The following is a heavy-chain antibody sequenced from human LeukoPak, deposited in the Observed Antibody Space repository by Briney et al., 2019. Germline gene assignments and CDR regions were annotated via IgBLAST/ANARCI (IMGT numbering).Heavy chain of an antibody. CDR1: GLTFSSYG. Sequence: GGSLRLSCAASGLTFSSYGMHWVRQAPGKGLEWVAFIRYDGSNKYYADSVKGRFTISRDNSKNTLYLQMNSLRAEDTAVYYCAKDDSRRYSSSSDGGDYWGQGTLVTVSS. D-gene: IGHD6-6*01. V-gene: IGHV3-30*02. J-gene: IGHJ4*02. CDR3: AKDDSRRYSSSSDGGDY. CDR2: IRYDGSNK.